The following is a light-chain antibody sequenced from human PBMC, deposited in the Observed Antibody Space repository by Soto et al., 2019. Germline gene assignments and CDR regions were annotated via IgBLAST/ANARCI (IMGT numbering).Light chain of an antibody. V-gene: IGKV3-20*01. CDR1: QSVSSSY. Sequence: SVLTQSPGTLSLSLGERATLSCRASQSVSSSYLAWYQQKPGQAPRLLIYGATSRAAGIPDRFSGSGSGTDFTLTISRLEPEDFAVYYCQQYDSSPRTFGQGTKLEIK. CDR2: GAT. J-gene: IGKJ2*01. CDR3: QQYDSSPRT.